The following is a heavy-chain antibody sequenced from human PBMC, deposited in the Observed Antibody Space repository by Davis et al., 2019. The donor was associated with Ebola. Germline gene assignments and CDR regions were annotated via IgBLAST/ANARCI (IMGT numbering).Heavy chain of an antibody. CDR2: ITWNSGRI. J-gene: IGHJ4*02. V-gene: IGHV3-9*01. D-gene: IGHD6-19*01. Sequence: GGSLRLSCTASGITIDDYAIHWVRQAPGKSLEWVSGITWNSGRIGYADTVGGRFIATRDNAKNTVYLQLNRLRAEDTALYYCAKDRAPYNSDLYKAFFDYWGQGSLVTVSS. CDR1: GITIDDYA. CDR3: AKDRAPYNSDLYKAFFDY.